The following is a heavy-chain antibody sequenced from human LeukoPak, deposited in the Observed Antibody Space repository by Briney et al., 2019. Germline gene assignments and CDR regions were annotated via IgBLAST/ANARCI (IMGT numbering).Heavy chain of an antibody. J-gene: IGHJ6*02. V-gene: IGHV4-34*01. CDR1: GGSFSGYY. CDR2: INRSGST. D-gene: IGHD2-15*01. Sequence: PSETLCLTCAVYGGSFSGYYWSWIRQPPGKGLEWIGEINRSGSTNYNPSLKSRVTISVDTSKNQFSLKLSSVTAADTAVYYCASDRWYYYGMDVWGQGTTVTVSS. CDR3: ASDRWYYYGMDV.